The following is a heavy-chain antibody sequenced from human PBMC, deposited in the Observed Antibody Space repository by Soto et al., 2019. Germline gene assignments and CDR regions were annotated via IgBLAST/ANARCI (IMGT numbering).Heavy chain of an antibody. CDR1: GGSISSAGYS. J-gene: IGHJ4*02. Sequence: SETLSLTCAASGGSISSAGYSWSWIRQPPGKGLEWIGYIYHSGSTYYNPSLKSRVTISVDRSKNQFSLKLSSVTAADTAVYYCARGMTTVTTLDYWGQGTLVTVSS. CDR2: IYHSGST. CDR3: ARGMTTVTTLDY. D-gene: IGHD4-4*01. V-gene: IGHV4-30-2*01.